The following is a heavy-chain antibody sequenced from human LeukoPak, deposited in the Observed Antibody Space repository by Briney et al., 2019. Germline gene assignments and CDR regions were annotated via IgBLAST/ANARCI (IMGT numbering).Heavy chain of an antibody. V-gene: IGHV1-69*05. CDR3: ARDYDSSGYYGP. D-gene: IGHD3-22*01. CDR2: IIPIFGTA. Sequence: ASVKVSCKASGYTFTSYDISWVRQAPGQGLEWMGGIIPIFGTANYAQKFQGRVTITTDESTSTAYMELSSLRSEDTAVYYCARDYDSSGYYGPWGQGTLVTVSS. J-gene: IGHJ5*02. CDR1: GYTFTSYD.